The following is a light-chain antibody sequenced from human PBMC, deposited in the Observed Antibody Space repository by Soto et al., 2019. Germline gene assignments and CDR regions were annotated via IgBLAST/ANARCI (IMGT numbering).Light chain of an antibody. Sequence: QSVLTQPASVSGSPGQSITISCTGTSSDVGGYNYVSWYQQHPGKAPKLMIYEVSNRPSGVSYRFSGSKSGNTASLTISGLQAEDEADYYCSSHTSSNNRVFGTGT. CDR1: SSDVGGYNY. J-gene: IGLJ1*01. CDR2: EVS. CDR3: SSHTSSNNRV. V-gene: IGLV2-14*01.